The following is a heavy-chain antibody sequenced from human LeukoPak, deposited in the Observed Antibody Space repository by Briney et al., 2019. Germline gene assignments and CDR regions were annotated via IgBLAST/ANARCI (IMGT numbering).Heavy chain of an antibody. J-gene: IGHJ5*02. V-gene: IGHV3-21*01. CDR2: ITSSSSYI. CDR3: AGDLSVGATVPGWFDP. D-gene: IGHD1-26*01. CDR1: GFTFSTYN. Sequence: PGGSLRLSCAASGFTFSTYNMNWVRQAPGKGLEWVSSITSSSSYIYYADSVKGRFTISSDNAKNSLYLQMKSLRAEDTAVYYCAGDLSVGATVPGWFDPWGQGTLVTVSS.